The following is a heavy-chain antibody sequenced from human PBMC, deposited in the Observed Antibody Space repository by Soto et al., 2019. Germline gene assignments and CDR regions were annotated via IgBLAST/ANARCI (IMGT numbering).Heavy chain of an antibody. CDR2: IYYTGST. CDR3: AREFSNTPEAFDS. D-gene: IGHD3-3*02. V-gene: IGHV4-61*01. CDR1: GGSVNSDSYY. J-gene: IGHJ4*02. Sequence: SETLSLTCTVSGGSVNSDSYYWSWIRQPPGKGLEWIGYIYYTGSTNYNPSLESRVTISVDTSRNQFSLKLSSVTAADTAVFYCAREFSNTPEAFDSWGQGALVTVSS.